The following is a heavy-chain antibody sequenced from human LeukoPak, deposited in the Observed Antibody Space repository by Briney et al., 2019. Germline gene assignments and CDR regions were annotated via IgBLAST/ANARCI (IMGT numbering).Heavy chain of an antibody. CDR2: DIPIFGIA. V-gene: IGHV1-69*04. J-gene: IGHJ3*02. D-gene: IGHD4-23*01. Sequence: WGKRPFKASGGAFLSYAIRWGGPAPGQGGGWRGRDIPIFGIANYSQKFQGRVTITANKSTSTAYIELSSLRSEDTAVYYCARDPLPTVVTWGAFDIWGQGTMVTVSS. CDR1: GGAFLSYA. CDR3: ARDPLPTVVTWGAFDI.